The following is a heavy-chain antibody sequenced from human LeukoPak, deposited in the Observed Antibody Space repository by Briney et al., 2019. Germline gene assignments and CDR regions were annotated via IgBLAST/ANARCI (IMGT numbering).Heavy chain of an antibody. CDR1: GFTFSSDA. CDR3: AKDPRAIVVVTAIDY. CDR2: ISGSGGST. Sequence: GGSLRLSCAASGFTFSSDAMSWVRQAPGKGLEWVSAISGSGGSTYYADSVKGRFTISRDNSKNTLYLQMISLRAEDTAVYYCAKDPRAIVVVTAIDYWGQGTLVTVSS. D-gene: IGHD2-21*02. V-gene: IGHV3-23*01. J-gene: IGHJ4*02.